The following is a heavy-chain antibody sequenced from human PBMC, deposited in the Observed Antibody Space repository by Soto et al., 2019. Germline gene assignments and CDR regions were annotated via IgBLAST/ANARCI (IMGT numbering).Heavy chain of an antibody. V-gene: IGHV3-13*05. CDR3: ARTDTDFYGLDV. J-gene: IGHJ6*02. CDR2: ISAAGDP. CDR1: GFTFRNYD. Sequence: EVQLVESGGGLVQPGGSLRLSCEASGFTFRNYDMHWVRQGSGKGLEWVSRISAAGDPDYADSVEGRFTISRENAQNSFFLQMNSLRVGDTAVYYCARTDTDFYGLDVWGQGTTVIVSS.